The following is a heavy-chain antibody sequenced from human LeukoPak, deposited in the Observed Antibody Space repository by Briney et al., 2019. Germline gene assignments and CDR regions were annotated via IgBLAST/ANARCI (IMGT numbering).Heavy chain of an antibody. D-gene: IGHD3-9*01. CDR3: ARGLEYYDILTGGFDP. CDR2: MNPNSGNT. Sequence: ASVKVSGMASGYTFTSYGISWVRQATGQGLEWMGWMNPNSGNTGYAQKFQGRVTMTRNTSISTAYMELSSLRSEDTAVYYCARGLEYYDILTGGFDPWGQGTLVTVSS. CDR1: GYTFTSYG. J-gene: IGHJ5*02. V-gene: IGHV1-8*02.